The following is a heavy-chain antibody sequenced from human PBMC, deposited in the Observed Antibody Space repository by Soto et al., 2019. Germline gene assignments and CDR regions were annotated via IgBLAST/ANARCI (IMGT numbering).Heavy chain of an antibody. CDR1: GITVNNYW. CDR2: INNVASII. D-gene: IGHD6-19*01. Sequence: RLACAACGITVNNYWMHLIRQTPGKGLVWVSHINNVASIINYADSVKGRFTISRDNAGNTLYLQMNSLGVEDTATYYCASDVSRGLKYWGQGTSVTVSS. V-gene: IGHV3-74*01. CDR3: ASDVSRGLKY. J-gene: IGHJ4*02.